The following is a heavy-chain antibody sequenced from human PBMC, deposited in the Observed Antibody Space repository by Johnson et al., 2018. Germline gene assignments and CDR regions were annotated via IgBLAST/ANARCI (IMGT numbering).Heavy chain of an antibody. J-gene: IGHJ4*02. D-gene: IGHD3-22*01. CDR2: ISYSGST. CDR3: PRGGRSSYSVSGGYYTY. Sequence: QVQLQESGAGLVKPSETLSLTCTVSGDSSSDYYWSWIRQPPGKGLEWIGFISYSGSTKANPPLKSRVTLSVDTSKHHFSLKLRSVTAEDTAVYYCPRGGRSSYSVSGGYYTYWGQGTLVTVSS. V-gene: IGHV4-59*01. CDR1: GDSSSDYY.